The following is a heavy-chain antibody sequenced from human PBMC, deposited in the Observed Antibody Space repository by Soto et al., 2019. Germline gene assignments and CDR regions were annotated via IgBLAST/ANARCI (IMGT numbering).Heavy chain of an antibody. CDR2: MSYDGSKK. CDR3: AKGGGGSYLYFDY. CDR1: GFTFSSYG. Sequence: QVQLVESGGGVVQPGRSLRLACAASGFTFSSYGMHWVRQAPGKGLEWVALMSYDGSKKYYADSVKGRFTISRDKSKNTLYLQMNRLRAEDTAVYYCAKGGGGSYLYFDYWGQGTLVTVSS. D-gene: IGHD1-26*01. V-gene: IGHV3-30*18. J-gene: IGHJ4*02.